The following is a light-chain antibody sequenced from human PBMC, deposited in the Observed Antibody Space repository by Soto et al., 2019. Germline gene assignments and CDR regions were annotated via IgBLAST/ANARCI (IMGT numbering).Light chain of an antibody. CDR1: QSIGNR. V-gene: IGKV1-12*01. CDR2: GAS. Sequence: IQMTQSPSSVSASVGDRVTIICRASQSIGNRLAWYQQEAGQAPKLLIYGASSLQSGVPSRFSGSGSGTEFTLSISDLQPEDFGTYYCQQGNSLSITFGQGTRLEIK. CDR3: QQGNSLSIT. J-gene: IGKJ5*01.